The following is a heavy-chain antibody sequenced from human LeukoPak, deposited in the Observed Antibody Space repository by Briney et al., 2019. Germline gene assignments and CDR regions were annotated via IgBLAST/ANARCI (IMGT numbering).Heavy chain of an antibody. J-gene: IGHJ6*02. CDR3: ASEKGYYYYGMDV. Sequence: SETLSLTCTVSGGSITSYYWSWIRQPPGKGLEWIGYIYDTGSTNYSPSLKSRVTISVDTSKNQFSLKLSSVTAADTAVYYCASEKGYYYYGMDVWGQGTTVTVSS. CDR1: GGSITSYY. V-gene: IGHV4-59*12. CDR2: IYDTGST.